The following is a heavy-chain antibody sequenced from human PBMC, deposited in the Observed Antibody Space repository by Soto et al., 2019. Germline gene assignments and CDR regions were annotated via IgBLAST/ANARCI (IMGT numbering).Heavy chain of an antibody. V-gene: IGHV4-34*10. CDR3: ATYRKFFQI. CDR1: GGSVSGYS. CDR2: IYDSGST. J-gene: IGHJ3*02. Sequence: PSETLSLTCAVYGGSVSGYSWNWIRQPPGKELEWIGEIYDSGSTYYNSSLKSRVTISVDRSKNHFFLNLTSVTAADTAVYYCATYRKFFQIWGQGTKVTVSS.